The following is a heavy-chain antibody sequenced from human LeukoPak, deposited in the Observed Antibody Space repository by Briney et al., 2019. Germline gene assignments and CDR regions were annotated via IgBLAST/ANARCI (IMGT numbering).Heavy chain of an antibody. J-gene: IGHJ4*02. CDR3: ARVRAGFSGRFFDY. Sequence: SETLSLTCTVSGGSISSYYWSWIRQPPGKGLEWIGYIYYSGSTNYNPSLKSRVTISVDTSKNQFSLKLSSVTAADTAVYYCARVRAGFSGRFFDYWGQGTLVTVSS. CDR2: IYYSGST. CDR1: GGSISSYY. V-gene: IGHV4-59*01. D-gene: IGHD3-3*01.